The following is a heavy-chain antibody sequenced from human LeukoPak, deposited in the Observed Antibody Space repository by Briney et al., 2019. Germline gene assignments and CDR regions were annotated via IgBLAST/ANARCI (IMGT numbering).Heavy chain of an antibody. V-gene: IGHV3-74*01. Sequence: GGSLRLSCTASGFPFSSSRMHWVRKPPGQGQVWVSRINSDGSSTTYADSVKGRLTISRDNAKNTLYLQMNSRRGEDTAVYYCASHNFGSGSSFDYWGQGTLVTVSS. CDR3: ASHNFGSGSSFDY. J-gene: IGHJ4*02. CDR2: INSDGSST. D-gene: IGHD3-10*01. CDR1: GFPFSSSR.